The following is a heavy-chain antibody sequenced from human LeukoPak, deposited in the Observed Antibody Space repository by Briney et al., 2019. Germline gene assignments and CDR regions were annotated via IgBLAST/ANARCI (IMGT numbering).Heavy chain of an antibody. Sequence: PSETLSLTCTVSGGSISSYYWSWIRLPPGKGLEWIGYIYYSGSTNYNPSLKSRVTISVDTSKNQFSLKLSSVTAADTAVYYCARSGYSYGYGYFQHWGQGTLVTVSS. V-gene: IGHV4-59*01. D-gene: IGHD5-18*01. CDR2: IYYSGST. J-gene: IGHJ1*01. CDR1: GGSISSYY. CDR3: ARSGYSYGYGYFQH.